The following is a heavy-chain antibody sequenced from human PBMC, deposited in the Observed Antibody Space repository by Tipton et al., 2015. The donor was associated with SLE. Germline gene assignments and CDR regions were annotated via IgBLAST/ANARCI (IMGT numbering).Heavy chain of an antibody. J-gene: IGHJ5*01. D-gene: IGHD6-6*01. CDR3: ACQYSSSYNWFDS. CDR2: IYTSGST. CDR1: GGSISSHY. Sequence: TLSLTCTVSGGSISSHYWSWIRQPAGTGLEWVGRIYTSGSTNYNPSLKSRGTISADTSKNQFSLKLSSVTAADTAVYYCACQYSSSYNWFDSWGQGTLVTVSS. V-gene: IGHV4-4*07.